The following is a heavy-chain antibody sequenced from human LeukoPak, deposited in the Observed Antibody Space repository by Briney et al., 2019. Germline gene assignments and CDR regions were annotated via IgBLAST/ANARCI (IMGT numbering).Heavy chain of an antibody. CDR2: INPNSGGT. V-gene: IGHV1-2*02. Sequence: GASVKVSCKASGYTFTSYDINWVRQTPGQGLEWMGWINPNSGGTNYAQKFQGRVTMTRDTSISTAYMELSRLRSDDTAVYYCARGLLGGYYDSSGTWGQGTLVTVSS. D-gene: IGHD3-22*01. CDR1: GYTFTSYD. CDR3: ARGLLGGYYDSSGT. J-gene: IGHJ5*02.